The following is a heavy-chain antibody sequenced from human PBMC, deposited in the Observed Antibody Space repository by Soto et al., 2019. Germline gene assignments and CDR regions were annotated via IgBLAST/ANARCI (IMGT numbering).Heavy chain of an antibody. V-gene: IGHV1-69*13. D-gene: IGHD6-19*01. CDR2: IIPIFGTA. J-gene: IGHJ4*02. CDR3: ATDTPGIAVAGFDY. CDR1: GGTFSSYA. Sequence: SVKVSCKASGGTFSSYAISWVRQAPGQGLEWMGGIIPIFGTANYAQKFQGRVTITADESTSTAYMELSSLSSEDTAVYYCATDTPGIAVAGFDYWGQGTLVTVSS.